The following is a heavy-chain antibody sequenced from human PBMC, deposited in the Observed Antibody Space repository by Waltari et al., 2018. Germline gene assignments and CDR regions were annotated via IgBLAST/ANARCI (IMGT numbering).Heavy chain of an antibody. CDR1: GGTFGSYA. CDR2: IIPIFGTA. V-gene: IGHV1-69*12. Sequence: QVQLVQSGAEVKKPGSSVKVSCKASGGTFGSYAIRWVRQTPGQGLEWMGGIIPIFGTANYAQKFQGRVTITADESTSTAYMELSSLRSEDTAVYYCARGYCSSTSCDWFDPWGQGTLVTVSS. CDR3: ARGYCSSTSCDWFDP. J-gene: IGHJ5*02. D-gene: IGHD2-2*01.